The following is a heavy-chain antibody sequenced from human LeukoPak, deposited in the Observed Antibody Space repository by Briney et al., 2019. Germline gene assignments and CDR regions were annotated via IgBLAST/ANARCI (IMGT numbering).Heavy chain of an antibody. J-gene: IGHJ4*02. V-gene: IGHV3-11*04. CDR1: GFTFSDYY. Sequence: GGSLRLSCAASGFTFSDYYMSWIRQAPGKGLEWVSYISSSGSTIYYADSVKGRFTISRDNAKNSLYLQMNSLRAEDTAVYYCARAPRQLDSSGWYGFSYFDYWGQGTLVTVSS. CDR2: ISSSGSTI. D-gene: IGHD6-19*01. CDR3: ARAPRQLDSSGWYGFSYFDY.